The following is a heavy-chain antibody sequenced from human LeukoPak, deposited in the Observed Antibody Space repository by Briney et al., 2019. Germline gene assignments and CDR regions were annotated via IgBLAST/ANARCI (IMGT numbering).Heavy chain of an antibody. CDR3: ARDLSTIAATGRVDY. V-gene: IGHV1-18*01. CDR2: ISAYNGNT. J-gene: IGHJ4*02. Sequence: GASAKVSCKASGYTFTSYGISWVRQAAGQGLDGMGWISAYNGNTNYAQKLQGRITMTTDTSTNTAYMALRSLRSDDTAVYYCARDLSTIAATGRVDYWGQGTLVTVSS. CDR1: GYTFTSYG. D-gene: IGHD6-13*01.